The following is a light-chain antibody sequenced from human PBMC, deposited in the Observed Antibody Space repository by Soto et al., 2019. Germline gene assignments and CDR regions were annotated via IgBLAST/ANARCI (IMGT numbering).Light chain of an antibody. Sequence: EIVLTQAPANLSLSPGDRDTLSCRASQSVRSFLAWYQQKPGQAPRLLIYDASNRATGIPARFSGSGSGTDFTLTISSLEPEDFAVYYCQQRDNWSSVTFGGGTNVEIK. CDR2: DAS. J-gene: IGKJ4*01. V-gene: IGKV3-11*01. CDR1: QSVRSF. CDR3: QQRDNWSSVT.